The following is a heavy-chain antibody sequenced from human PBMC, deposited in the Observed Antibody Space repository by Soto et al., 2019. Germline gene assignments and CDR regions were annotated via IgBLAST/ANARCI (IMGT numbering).Heavy chain of an antibody. Sequence: GGSLRLSCAASGFTFSSYSMNWVRQAPGKGLEWVSSISSSSSYIYYADSVKGRFTISRDNAKNSLYLQMNSLRAEDTAVYYCAANRGYNYYYGMDVWGQGTTVTVSS. J-gene: IGHJ6*02. CDR3: AANRGYNYYYGMDV. D-gene: IGHD3-22*01. CDR2: ISSSSSYI. CDR1: GFTFSSYS. V-gene: IGHV3-21*04.